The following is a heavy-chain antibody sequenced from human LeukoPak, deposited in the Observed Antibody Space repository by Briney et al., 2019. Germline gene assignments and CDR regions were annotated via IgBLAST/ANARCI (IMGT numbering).Heavy chain of an antibody. Sequence: ASVKVSCKASGYSLTSFGVNWVRQATGQGLEWIGWMNPNSGDTGYAQKLQGRVTMTTDTSTSTAYMELRSLRSDDTAVYYCARDTYYYDSSGYSGWFDPWGQGTLVTVSS. CDR2: MNPNSGDT. V-gene: IGHV1-8*01. CDR1: GYSLTSFG. D-gene: IGHD3-22*01. CDR3: ARDTYYYDSSGYSGWFDP. J-gene: IGHJ5*02.